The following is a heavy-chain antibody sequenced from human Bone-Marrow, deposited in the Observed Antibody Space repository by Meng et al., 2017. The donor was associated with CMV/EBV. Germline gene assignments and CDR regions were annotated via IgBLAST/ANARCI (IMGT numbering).Heavy chain of an antibody. J-gene: IGHJ6*02. D-gene: IGHD3-3*01. CDR2: IYSGGST. V-gene: IGHV3-53*01. Sequence: GESLKISCAASGFTVSSNYMSWVRQAPGKGLEWVSVIYSGGSTYYADSVKGRFTISRDNSKNTLYLQMNSLRAEDTAVYYCANPGPLRFLDPYGMDVWGQGTTVTVSS. CDR1: GFTVSSNY. CDR3: ANPGPLRFLDPYGMDV.